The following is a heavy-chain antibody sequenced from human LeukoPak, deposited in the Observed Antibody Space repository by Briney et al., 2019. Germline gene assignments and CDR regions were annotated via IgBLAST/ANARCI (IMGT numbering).Heavy chain of an antibody. J-gene: IGHJ4*02. Sequence: ASVKVSCKASGYTFTSYGISWVRQAPGQGLEWMGWISAYNGNTNYAQKLQGRVTMTTDTSTSTAYMELRSLRSDDTAVYYCARAGTPNYDFWSGYWLIWGQGTLVTVSS. D-gene: IGHD3-3*01. CDR3: ARAGTPNYDFWSGYWLI. V-gene: IGHV1-18*01. CDR1: GYTFTSYG. CDR2: ISAYNGNT.